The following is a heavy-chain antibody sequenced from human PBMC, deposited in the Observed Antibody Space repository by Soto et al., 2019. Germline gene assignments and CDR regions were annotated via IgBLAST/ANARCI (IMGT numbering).Heavy chain of an antibody. V-gene: IGHV1-18*01. CDR3: ASGYCGGDCYSQPWYYFDY. D-gene: IGHD2-21*01. J-gene: IGHJ4*02. CDR1: GYTFTSYG. Sequence: VKVSCKASGYTFTSYGISWVRQAPGQGLEWMGWISAYNGNTNYAQKLQGRVTMTTDTSTSTAYMELRSLRSDDTAVYYCASGYCGGDCYSQPWYYFDYWGQGTLVTVSS. CDR2: ISAYNGNT.